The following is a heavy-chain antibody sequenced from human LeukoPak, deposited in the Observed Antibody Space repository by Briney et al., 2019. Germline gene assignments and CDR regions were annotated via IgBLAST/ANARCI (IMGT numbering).Heavy chain of an antibody. Sequence: SETLSLTCTVSSGSVSTYYWSWIRQPPGKRLEWIGFIHYTGSTNYNPSLKSRVTISVDTSKNQFSLKLNSVTAADTAVYYCARSSGSRYYIDYWGQGTLVTVSS. CDR3: ARSSGSRYYIDY. V-gene: IGHV4-59*02. CDR2: IHYTGST. CDR1: SGSVSTYY. D-gene: IGHD1-26*01. J-gene: IGHJ4*02.